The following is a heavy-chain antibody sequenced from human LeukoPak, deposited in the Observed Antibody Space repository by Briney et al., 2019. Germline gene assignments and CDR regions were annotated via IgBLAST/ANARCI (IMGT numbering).Heavy chain of an antibody. V-gene: IGHV3-9*01. CDR2: ISWNSGRI. J-gene: IGHJ3*01. CDR1: GFTVSGDY. Sequence: GGSLRLSCAASGFTVSGDYMSWVRQAPGKGLEWVAGISWNSGRIGYADSVKGRFTISRDNTKNSLDLQMTGLRSEDTALYYCVKGTGSQPRAGAFDFWGQGTSVTVSS. CDR3: VKGTGSQPRAGAFDF. D-gene: IGHD3/OR15-3a*01.